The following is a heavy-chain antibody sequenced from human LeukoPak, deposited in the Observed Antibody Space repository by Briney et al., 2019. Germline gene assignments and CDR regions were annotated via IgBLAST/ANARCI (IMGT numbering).Heavy chain of an antibody. V-gene: IGHV3-69-1*01. CDR1: GFTLSDYN. D-gene: IGHD3-9*01. CDR3: ARGDGISH. J-gene: IGHJ4*02. CDR2: TRNSSVI. Sequence: GGSLRLSCVASGFTLSDYNRNGVRQAPGKGLEWVSSTRNSSVIFYGDSVKGRFSVSRDNAKNSLYLQMNSLRVEDTAMYYCARGDGISHWGQGTLVTVSS.